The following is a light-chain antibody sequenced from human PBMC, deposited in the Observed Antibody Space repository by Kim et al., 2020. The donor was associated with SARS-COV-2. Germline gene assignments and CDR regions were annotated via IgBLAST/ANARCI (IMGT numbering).Light chain of an antibody. Sequence: GQKVTISCSGSSSNIGKNYVSWHQQLPKTAPKLLIYDNNERPSGIPDRFSGSKSGTSATLGITGLQTGDEADYYCGTWDSSLSAVVFGGGTQLTVL. J-gene: IGLJ2*01. CDR2: DNN. V-gene: IGLV1-51*01. CDR1: SSNIGKNY. CDR3: GTWDSSLSAVV.